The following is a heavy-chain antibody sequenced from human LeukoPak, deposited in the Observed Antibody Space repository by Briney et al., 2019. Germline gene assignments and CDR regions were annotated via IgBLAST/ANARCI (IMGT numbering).Heavy chain of an antibody. CDR1: GGSISSYY. D-gene: IGHD4/OR15-4a*01. J-gene: IGHJ6*02. V-gene: IGHV4-4*07. CDR3: ARGPQDEDYNYYCYGMDV. Sequence: SETLSLTCTVSGGSISSYYWSWIRQPAGKGLEWIGRIYTSGSTNYNPSLKSRVTMSVDTSKNQFSLKLSSVTAADTAVYYCARGPQDEDYNYYCYGMDVWGQGTTVTVSS. CDR2: IYTSGST.